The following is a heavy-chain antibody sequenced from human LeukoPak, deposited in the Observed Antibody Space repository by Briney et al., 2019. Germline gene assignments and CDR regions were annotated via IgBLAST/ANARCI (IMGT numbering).Heavy chain of an antibody. J-gene: IGHJ4*02. CDR1: GFTFSSYA. CDR3: ANDYRSGSFHDF. V-gene: IGHV3-23*01. CDR2: ISGGSRNI. D-gene: IGHD3-10*01. Sequence: GGSLRLSCAASGFTFSSYAMNWVRQAPGKGLEWVSSISGGSRNIRYADSVKGRFTTSRDNSKNTLYLQMNTLRAEDTAVYYCANDYRSGSFHDFWGQGTLVTVSS.